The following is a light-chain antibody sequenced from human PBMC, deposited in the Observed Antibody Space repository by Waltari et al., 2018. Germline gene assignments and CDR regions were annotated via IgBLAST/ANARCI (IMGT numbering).Light chain of an antibody. CDR3: AVWDDSLNGWV. CDR1: SSNIGNNA. Sequence: QSVLTQPPSVSEAPRQRVTISCSGSSSNIGNNAVNWYQQVPGKAPKLLIYYDDLLPSGVSDRFSGSKSGTSASLAISGLQSEDEADYYCAVWDDSLNGWVFGGGTRLTVL. J-gene: IGLJ3*02. V-gene: IGLV1-36*01. CDR2: YDD.